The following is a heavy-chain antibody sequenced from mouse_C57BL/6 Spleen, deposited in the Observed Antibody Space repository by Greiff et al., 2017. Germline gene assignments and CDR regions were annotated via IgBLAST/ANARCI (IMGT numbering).Heavy chain of an antibody. V-gene: IGHV1-69*01. J-gene: IGHJ4*01. CDR1: GYTFTSYW. Sequence: QVQLQQPGAELVMPGASVKLSCKASGYTFTSYWMPWVKQRPGQGLEWIGEIDPSDSYTNYNQKFKGKSTLTVDKSSSTAYMQLSSLTSEDSAVYDCARKGAYYSNYEYAMDYWGQGTSVTVSS. CDR3: ARKGAYYSNYEYAMDY. D-gene: IGHD2-5*01. CDR2: IDPSDSYT.